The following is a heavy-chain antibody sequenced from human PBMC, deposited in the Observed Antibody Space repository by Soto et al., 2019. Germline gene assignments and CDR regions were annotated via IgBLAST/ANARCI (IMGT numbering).Heavy chain of an antibody. CDR2: MSYDGSNK. CDR1: GFNFKYYG. CDR3: TRIGLDV. V-gene: IGHV3-30*03. D-gene: IGHD3-16*02. J-gene: IGHJ6*02. Sequence: GGALRLSCYASGFNFKYYGMHWVRQAPGKGLEWVAAMSYDGSNKFYVDSVKGRFTISRDDSRNTLYLEMNSLTIEDTAVYFCTRIGLDVWGQGTTVTVSS.